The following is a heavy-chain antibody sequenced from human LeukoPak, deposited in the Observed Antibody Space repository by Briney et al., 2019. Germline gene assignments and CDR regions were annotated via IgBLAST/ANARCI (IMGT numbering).Heavy chain of an antibody. Sequence: PGGSLRLSCEGSGFSFSSYWMTWVRQLPGKGPEWVANIRQDESERYFADSVKGRFTISRDNAKNSLYLQMNSLRAEDTALYAKGPYGSGSYYFFDYWGQGTLVTVSS. V-gene: IGHV3-7*03. D-gene: IGHD3-10*01. CDR2: IRQDESER. CDR1: GFSFSSYW. J-gene: IGHJ4*02. CDR3: GPYGSGSYYFFDY.